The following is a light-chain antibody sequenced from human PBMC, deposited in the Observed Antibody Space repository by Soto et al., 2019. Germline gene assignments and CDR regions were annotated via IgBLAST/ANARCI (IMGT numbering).Light chain of an antibody. CDR2: AAC. J-gene: IGKJ5*01. CDR1: QNINNY. V-gene: IGKV1-39*01. Sequence: DIQMTQSPASLSASVGDRVTITCRASQNINNYVKWYQQRAGKAPRLLIDAACKLQSGVQSRFSGSTAGTDFTLTIRSLQAEDVAVYYCQQYYSSSITFGQGTRLEI. CDR3: QQYYSSSIT.